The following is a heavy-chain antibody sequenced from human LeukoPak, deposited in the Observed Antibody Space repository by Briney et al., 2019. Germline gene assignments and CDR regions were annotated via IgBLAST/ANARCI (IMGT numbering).Heavy chain of an antibody. CDR2: IIPIFGTA. V-gene: IGHV1-69*05. CDR3: ARESGGYCSSTSCYGGYYYYYMDV. D-gene: IGHD2-2*01. Sequence: GASVKVSCKASGGTFSSYAISWVRQAPGQGLEWMGGIIPIFGTANYAQKFQGRVTITTDESTSTAYMELSSLRSEDTAVYYCARESGGYCSSTSCYGGYYYYYMDVWGKGTTVTVSS. CDR1: GGTFSSYA. J-gene: IGHJ6*03.